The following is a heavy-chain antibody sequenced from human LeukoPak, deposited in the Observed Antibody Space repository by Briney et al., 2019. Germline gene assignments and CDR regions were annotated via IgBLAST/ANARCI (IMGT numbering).Heavy chain of an antibody. D-gene: IGHD2-2*01. Sequence: GGSLRLSCAASGFTFSSYAIHWVRQAPGKGLEWVAVISYDGSNKYYADSVKGRFTISRDNSKNTLYLQMNSLRAEDTAAYYCARDQGSSDATYYFDYWGQGTLVTVSS. J-gene: IGHJ4*02. V-gene: IGHV3-30-3*01. CDR2: ISYDGSNK. CDR1: GFTFSSYA. CDR3: ARDQGSSDATYYFDY.